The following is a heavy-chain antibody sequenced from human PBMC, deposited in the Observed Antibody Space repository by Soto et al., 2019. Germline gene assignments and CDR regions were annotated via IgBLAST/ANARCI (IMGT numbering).Heavy chain of an antibody. CDR1: GLTVSGKKF. Sequence: DVRLVESGGGLIQPGGSLRLSCAAFGLTVSGKKFLAWVRQSPGKWLEWLSGLYDVVVIYYPDSVKGRFTVSRDSSTNVVYLQLNSLRLDDTAVYFCASWRLKDHANEIRGLGKMVTVSS. J-gene: IGHJ3*02. V-gene: IGHV3-53*01. CDR2: LYDVVVI. CDR3: ASWRLKDHANEI. D-gene: IGHD2-21*02.